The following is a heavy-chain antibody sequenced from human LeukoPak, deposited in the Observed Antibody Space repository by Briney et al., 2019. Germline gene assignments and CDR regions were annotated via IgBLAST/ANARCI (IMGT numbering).Heavy chain of an antibody. CDR2: INPDSGDT. V-gene: IGHV1-2*02. J-gene: IGHJ4*02. D-gene: IGHD2-15*01. CDR1: GHTFTGYY. Sequence: ASVKVSCKASGHTFTGYYIHWVRQAPGQGLEWMGWINPDSGDTSYSQNFQGRVTMTRDTSISTAYMALSRLRFDDTAVYYCARGPTPYCSGGGCSQGDYWGQGTLVIVSS. CDR3: ARGPTPYCSGGGCSQGDY.